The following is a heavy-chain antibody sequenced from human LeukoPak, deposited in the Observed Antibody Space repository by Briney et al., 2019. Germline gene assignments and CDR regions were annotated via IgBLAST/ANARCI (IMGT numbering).Heavy chain of an antibody. CDR1: GFTFDDYG. V-gene: IGHV3-20*04. D-gene: IGHD3-10*01. Sequence: GGSLRLSCAASGFTFDDYGMRWLRQAPGKGLEWVSGINWNGGSKGYADSVKGRFTISRDSAKNSLYLQMNSLRAEDTALYYCARGFGSRSYTIFDYWGQGTLVTVSS. CDR2: INWNGGSK. J-gene: IGHJ4*02. CDR3: ARGFGSRSYTIFDY.